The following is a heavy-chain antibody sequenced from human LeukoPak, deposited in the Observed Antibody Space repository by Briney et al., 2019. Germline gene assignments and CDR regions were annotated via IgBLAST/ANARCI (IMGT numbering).Heavy chain of an antibody. V-gene: IGHV4-4*07. D-gene: IGHD6-13*01. CDR1: GGSISSYY. CDR3: ARARAAAGFLSPYYYYMDV. J-gene: IGHJ6*03. CDR2: IYASGIT. Sequence: PSETLSLTCTVSGGSISSYYWSWIRQPAGKGLEFIGRIYASGITNYSPSLKSRVTMSVDTSKNQFSLKLSSVTAADTAVYYCARARAAAGFLSPYYYYMDVWGKGTTVTVSS.